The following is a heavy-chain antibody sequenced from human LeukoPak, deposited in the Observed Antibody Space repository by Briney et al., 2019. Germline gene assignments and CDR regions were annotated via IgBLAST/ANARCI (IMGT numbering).Heavy chain of an antibody. CDR2: FDPEDGET. J-gene: IGHJ6*02. CDR3: ATASKWGLWFGRHYGMDV. V-gene: IGHV1-24*01. Sequence: GASVKVSCKVSGYTLTELSMHWVRQAPGKGLEWMGGFDPEDGETIYAQKFQGRVTMTEDTSTDTAYMELSSLRSEDTAVYYCATASKWGLWFGRHYGMDVWGQGTTVTVSS. CDR1: GYTLTELS. D-gene: IGHD3-10*01.